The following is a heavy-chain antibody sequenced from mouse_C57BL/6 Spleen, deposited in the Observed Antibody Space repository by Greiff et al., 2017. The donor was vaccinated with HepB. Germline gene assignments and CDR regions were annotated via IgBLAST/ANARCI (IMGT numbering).Heavy chain of an antibody. CDR1: GFTFSSYA. D-gene: IGHD2-1*01. V-gene: IGHV5-4*01. J-gene: IGHJ3*01. Sequence: EVQVVESGGGLVKPGGSLKLSCAASGFTFSSYAMSWVRQTPEKRLEWVATISDGGSYTYYPDNVKGRFTISRDNAKNNLYLQMSHLKSEDTAMYYCGRDRDGNYPAWFAYWGHRTLVTVSA. CDR2: ISDGGSYT. CDR3: GRDRDGNYPAWFAY.